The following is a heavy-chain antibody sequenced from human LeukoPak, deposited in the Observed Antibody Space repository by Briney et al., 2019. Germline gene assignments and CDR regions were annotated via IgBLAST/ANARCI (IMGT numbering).Heavy chain of an antibody. CDR1: GFTFSDYY. CDR2: ISSSGSTK. CDR3: AREGLLGYSYGYLFDY. J-gene: IGHJ4*02. V-gene: IGHV3-11*04. D-gene: IGHD5-18*01. Sequence: GGSLRLSCAASGFTFSDYYMSWIRQAPGKGLEWVSYISSSGSTKYYADSVKGRSTISRDNAKNSLYLQMNSLRAEDTAVYYCAREGLLGYSYGYLFDYWGQGTLVTVSS.